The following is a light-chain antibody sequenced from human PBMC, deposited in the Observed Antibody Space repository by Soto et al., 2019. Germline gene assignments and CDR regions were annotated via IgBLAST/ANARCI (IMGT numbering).Light chain of an antibody. CDR1: QGISSY. Sequence: DIQLTQSPSFLSASVGDRVTITCRASQGISSYLAWYQQKPGKAPKLLIYAASTLQGGVPSRFSGSESGTEFTLTISSLQPEDFATYYCQQINTYPLTFGGGTKVDNK. CDR3: QQINTYPLT. CDR2: AAS. J-gene: IGKJ4*01. V-gene: IGKV1-9*01.